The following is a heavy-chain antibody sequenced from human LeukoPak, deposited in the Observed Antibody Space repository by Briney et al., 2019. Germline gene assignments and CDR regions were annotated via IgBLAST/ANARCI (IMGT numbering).Heavy chain of an antibody. Sequence: PGGSLRLSCAASGFTFSSYRMNWVRQAPGKGLEWVSYISSSGSTIYYADSVKGRFTISRDNAKNSLYLQMNSLRAEDTAVYYCARDASRGYQYWGQGTLVTVSS. CDR3: ARDASRGYQY. J-gene: IGHJ4*02. CDR2: ISSSGSTI. D-gene: IGHD3-22*01. V-gene: IGHV3-48*04. CDR1: GFTFSSYR.